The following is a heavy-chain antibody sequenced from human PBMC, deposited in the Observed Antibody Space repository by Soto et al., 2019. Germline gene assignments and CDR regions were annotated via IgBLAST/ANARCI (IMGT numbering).Heavy chain of an antibody. CDR3: ARARWYSSSPGWYFDL. CDR1: GGSFSGYY. CDR2: INHSGST. Sequence: SETLSLTCAVYGGSFSGYYWSWIRQPPGKGLEWIGEINHSGSTNYNPSLKSRVTISVDTSKNQFSLKLSSVTAADTAVYYCARARWYSSSPGWYFDLWGRGTLVTVSS. V-gene: IGHV4-34*01. J-gene: IGHJ2*01. D-gene: IGHD6-6*01.